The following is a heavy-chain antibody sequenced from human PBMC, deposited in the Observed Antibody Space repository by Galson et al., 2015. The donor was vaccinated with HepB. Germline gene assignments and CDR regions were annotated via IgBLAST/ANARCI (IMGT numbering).Heavy chain of an antibody. V-gene: IGHV3-23*01. CDR1: GFTFSDYY. CDR3: ASAVSFSYYYDSSGYYYFDY. Sequence: SLRLSCAASGFTFSDYYKTWIRQAPGKGLEWVSSIIASGGTTYYVDSVKGRFTISRDNSKNTHYLQMNSLRAEDTAVYYCASAVSFSYYYDSSGYYYFDYWGQGTLVTVSS. D-gene: IGHD3-22*01. CDR2: IIASGGTT. J-gene: IGHJ4*02.